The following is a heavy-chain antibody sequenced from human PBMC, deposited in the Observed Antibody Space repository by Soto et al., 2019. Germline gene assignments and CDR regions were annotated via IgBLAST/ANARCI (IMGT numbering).Heavy chain of an antibody. CDR2: ISYDGSNK. Sequence: QVQLVESRGGVVQPGRSLRLSCAASGFTFSSYGMHWVRQAPGKGLEWVAVISYDGSNKYYADSVKGRFTISRDNSKNTLYLQMNSLRAGDMAVYYCAKDWDIVVVTAIRYGMDVWGQGTTVTVSS. CDR3: AKDWDIVVVTAIRYGMDV. D-gene: IGHD2-21*02. V-gene: IGHV3-30*18. J-gene: IGHJ6*02. CDR1: GFTFSSYG.